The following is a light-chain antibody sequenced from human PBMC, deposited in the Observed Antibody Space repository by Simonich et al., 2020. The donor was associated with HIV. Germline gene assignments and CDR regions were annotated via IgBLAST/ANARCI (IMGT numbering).Light chain of an antibody. CDR2: GAS. Sequence: ERVMTQSPATLSVSPGERATLSCSASQSVDNNLAWYQQKPGQAPRLFIYGASTRATGIPARFSGSGSGTEFTLTISNMQSEDFAVYYCQQYNNWPRTFGQGTKVEIK. J-gene: IGKJ1*01. CDR3: QQYNNWPRT. CDR1: QSVDNN. V-gene: IGKV3-15*01.